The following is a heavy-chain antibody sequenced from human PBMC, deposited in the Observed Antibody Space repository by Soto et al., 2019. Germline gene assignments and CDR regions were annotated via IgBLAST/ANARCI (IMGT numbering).Heavy chain of an antibody. V-gene: IGHV4-34*01. CDR3: ARIYSSSSSYYYMDV. J-gene: IGHJ6*03. Sequence: PSETLSLTCAFYGGSFSGYYWSLIRQPPGKGLEWIGEINHSGSTNYNPSLKSRVTISVDTSKNQFSLKLSSVTAADTAVYYCARIYSSSSSYYYMDVWGKGTTVTVSS. CDR1: GGSFSGYY. CDR2: INHSGST. D-gene: IGHD6-6*01.